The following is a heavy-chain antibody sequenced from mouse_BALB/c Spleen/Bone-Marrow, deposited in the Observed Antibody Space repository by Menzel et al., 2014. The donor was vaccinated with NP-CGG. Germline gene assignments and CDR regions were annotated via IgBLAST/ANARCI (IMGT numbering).Heavy chain of an antibody. D-gene: IGHD2-12*01. CDR1: GFSLTNFG. Sequence: QVQLQQPGPGLVAPSQSLSITCTVSGFSLTNFGVHWVRQPPGKGLEWLGIIWAGGATDYHSALMSRLIISKDNSKSQVFLKMNSLQTDDTAMYYCARVLRRSQDAMDYWGQGTSVTVSS. CDR2: IWAGGAT. V-gene: IGHV2-9*02. J-gene: IGHJ4*01. CDR3: ARVLRRSQDAMDY.